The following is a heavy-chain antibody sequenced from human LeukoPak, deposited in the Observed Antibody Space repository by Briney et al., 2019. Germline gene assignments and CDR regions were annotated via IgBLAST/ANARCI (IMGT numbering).Heavy chain of an antibody. CDR3: ATDSSNWYFDY. D-gene: IGHD3-22*01. CDR2: ISGGGGST. V-gene: IGHV3-23*01. J-gene: IGHJ4*02. CDR1: GFTFSSYA. Sequence: GGSLGLSCAASGFTFSSYAMSWVRQAPGKGLEWVSAISGGGGSTYYADSVKGRFTISRDNSKNTLYLQMNSLRAEDTAVYYCATDSSNWYFDYWGQGTLVTVSS.